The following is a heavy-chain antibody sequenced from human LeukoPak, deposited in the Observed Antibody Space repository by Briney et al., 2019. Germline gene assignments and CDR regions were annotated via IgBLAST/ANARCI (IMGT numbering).Heavy chain of an antibody. J-gene: IGHJ6*04. D-gene: IGHD3-10*01. CDR2: INHSGST. V-gene: IGHV4-34*01. Sequence: SETLSLTCAVYGGSFSGYYWSWIPQPPGKGLEWIGEINHSGSTNYNPSLKSRVTISVDTSKNQFSLKLSSVTAADTAVYYCARGLRLVRGAHNGMDVWGKGTTVTVSS. CDR3: ARGLRLVRGAHNGMDV. CDR1: GGSFSGYY.